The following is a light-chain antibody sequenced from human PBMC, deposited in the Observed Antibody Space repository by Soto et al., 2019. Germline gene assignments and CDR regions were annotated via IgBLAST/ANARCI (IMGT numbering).Light chain of an antibody. CDR1: QSVNNF. J-gene: IGKJ5*01. CDR2: EAS. CDR3: QQRRNWPPT. Sequence: EIVLTQSPATLSLSPGERATLSCRASQSVNNFLAWYQQRPGQAPRLLMYEASNRATGVPARFSGSGSGTDFTLTISSLEPEDFAIYYCQQRRNWPPTFGQGTRLEIK. V-gene: IGKV3-11*01.